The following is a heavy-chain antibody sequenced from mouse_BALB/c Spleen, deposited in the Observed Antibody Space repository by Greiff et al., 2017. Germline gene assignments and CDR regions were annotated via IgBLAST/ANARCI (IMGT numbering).Heavy chain of an antibody. CDR2: ISYSGST. Sequence: EVKLMESGPDLVKPSQSLSLTCTVTGYSITSDYAWNWIRQFPGNKLEWMGYISYSGSTSYNPSLKSRISITRDTSKNQFFLQLNSVTTEDTATYYCARGGMDYWGQGTSVTVSS. J-gene: IGHJ4*01. V-gene: IGHV3-2*02. CDR1: GYSITSDYA. CDR3: ARGGMDY.